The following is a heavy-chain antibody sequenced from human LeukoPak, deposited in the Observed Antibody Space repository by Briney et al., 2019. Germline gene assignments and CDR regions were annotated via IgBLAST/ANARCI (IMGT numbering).Heavy chain of an antibody. Sequence: ASVKVSCKVSGYTLTELSMHCVRQAPGKGLEWMGGFDPEDGETIYAQKFQGRVTMTEDTSTDTAYMELSSLRSEDTAVYYCATDIPMVRGPYFRSAFDIWGQGTMVTVSS. D-gene: IGHD3-10*01. CDR3: ATDIPMVRGPYFRSAFDI. J-gene: IGHJ3*02. CDR1: GYTLTELS. CDR2: FDPEDGET. V-gene: IGHV1-24*01.